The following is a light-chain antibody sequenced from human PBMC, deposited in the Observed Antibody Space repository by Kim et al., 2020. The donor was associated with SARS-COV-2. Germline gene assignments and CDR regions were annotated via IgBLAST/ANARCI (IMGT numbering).Light chain of an antibody. V-gene: IGLV4-69*01. Sequence: QLVLTQSPSASASLGASVKLTCTLSSGHSSYAIAWHQQQPEKGPRYLMKLNSDGSHSKGDGIPDRFSGSNSGAERYLTISSLQSEDEADYYCQTWGTGIGVFGGGTQLTVL. J-gene: IGLJ3*02. CDR1: SGHSSYA. CDR3: QTWGTGIGV. CDR2: LNSDGSH.